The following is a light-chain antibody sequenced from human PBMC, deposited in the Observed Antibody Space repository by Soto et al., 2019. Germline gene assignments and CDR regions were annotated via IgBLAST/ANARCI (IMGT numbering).Light chain of an antibody. CDR1: QSNSSW. V-gene: IGKV1-5*01. Sequence: DIQMTQSPSTLSASVGDRVTITCRASQSNSSWLAWYQQKPGKAPKLLIYDASSLESGVPSRFSGSGSGTEFTLTISSLQPDDFATYYCHQYNRYSHFGGGTKVEIK. J-gene: IGKJ4*01. CDR3: HQYNRYSH. CDR2: DAS.